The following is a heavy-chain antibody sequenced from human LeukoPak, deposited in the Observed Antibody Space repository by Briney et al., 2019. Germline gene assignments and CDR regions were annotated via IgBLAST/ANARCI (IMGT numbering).Heavy chain of an antibody. D-gene: IGHD2-2*02. CDR3: ARYCSSTSCYRPP. Sequence: GGSLRLSCAASGFSFTNAWMSWVRQAPGKGLEWVGRIKSKIDGGTTDYAAPVKGRFTISRDDSKTTLYPQMNSLKTEDTAVYYCARYCSSTSCYRPPWGQGALVTVSS. CDR1: GFSFTNAW. J-gene: IGHJ5*02. CDR2: IKSKIDGGTT. V-gene: IGHV3-15*01.